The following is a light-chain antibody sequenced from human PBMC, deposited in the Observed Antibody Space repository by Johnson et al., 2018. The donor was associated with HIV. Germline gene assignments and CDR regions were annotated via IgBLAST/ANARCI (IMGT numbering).Light chain of an antibody. V-gene: IGLV1-51*01. J-gene: IGLJ1*01. CDR2: DNN. CDR1: SSNIESDY. CDR3: GTWDASLSVNV. Sequence: QSVLSQPPSVSAAPGQKVDISCSGSSSNIESDYVSWYQQLPGTAPKLLIYDNNKRPSGVPDRFSGSKSGTSATLDITGLQSGDEADYYCGTWDASLSVNVFGPGTKVTVL.